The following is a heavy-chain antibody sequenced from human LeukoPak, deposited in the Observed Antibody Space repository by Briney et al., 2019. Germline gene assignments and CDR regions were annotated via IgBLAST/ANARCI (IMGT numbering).Heavy chain of an antibody. D-gene: IGHD6-19*01. Sequence: PGRSLRLSCAASGFTFSSYGMHWVRQAPGKGLEWVAVIWYDGSNKYYADSVKGRFTISRDNSKNTLYLQMNSLRAEDTAVYYCARDYSSGSMDYWGQGTLVTVSS. CDR2: IWYDGSNK. J-gene: IGHJ4*02. CDR3: ARDYSSGSMDY. V-gene: IGHV3-33*01. CDR1: GFTFSSYG.